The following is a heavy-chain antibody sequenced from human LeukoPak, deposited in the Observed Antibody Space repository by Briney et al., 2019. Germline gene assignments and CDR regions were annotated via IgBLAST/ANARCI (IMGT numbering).Heavy chain of an antibody. CDR3: ARRDYYYYMDV. J-gene: IGHJ6*03. V-gene: IGHV1-18*01. CDR1: GYTFTSYG. Sequence: RASVKVSCKASGYTFTSYGINLVRQAPGQGLEWMGWISAYNGNTNYAQKLQGRVTMTTDTSTSTAYMELRSLRSDDTAVYYCARRDYYYYMDVCGKGTTVTVSS. CDR2: ISAYNGNT.